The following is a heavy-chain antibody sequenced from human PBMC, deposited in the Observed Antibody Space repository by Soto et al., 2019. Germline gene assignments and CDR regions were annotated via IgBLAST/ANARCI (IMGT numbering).Heavy chain of an antibody. J-gene: IGHJ4*02. V-gene: IGHV1-69*08. CDR1: GGTLSRYT. D-gene: IGHD1-20*01. Sequence: QVQLVQSGAEVKKPGSSVKVSCKAPGGTLSRYTINWVRQAPGQGLERMGRVVTKIRSINFIRMFQGRLTLPADKSKRTAFLELSSLRPEDTAGYYCTRGGRESNWNDGNFEYWGQGTQVTVSS. CDR3: TRGGRESNWNDGNFEY. CDR2: VVTKIRSI.